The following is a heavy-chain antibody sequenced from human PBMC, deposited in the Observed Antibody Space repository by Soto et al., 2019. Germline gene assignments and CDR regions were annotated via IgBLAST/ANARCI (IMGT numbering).Heavy chain of an antibody. CDR1: GYTFTSYG. J-gene: IGHJ6*02. V-gene: IGHV1-18*01. CDR2: ISAYNGNT. Sequence: GASVKVSCKASGYTFTSYGISWVRQAPGQGLEWMGWISAYNGNTNYAQKLQSRVAMTTDTSTSTAYMELRSLRSDDTAVYYCAREWVGLNMDVSGQVSTVTVSS. CDR3: AREWVGLNMDV. D-gene: IGHD3-16*01.